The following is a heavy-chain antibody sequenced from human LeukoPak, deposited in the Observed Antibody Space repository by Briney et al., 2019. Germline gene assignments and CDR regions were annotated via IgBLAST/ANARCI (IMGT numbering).Heavy chain of an antibody. D-gene: IGHD3-3*01. V-gene: IGHV4-59*08. CDR2: IYYSGST. J-gene: IGHJ3*02. CDR1: GGSISSYY. CDR3: ARHIPYYDFPRDDAFDT. Sequence: SETLSLTCTVSGGSISSYYWSWIRQPPGKGLEWIGYIYYSGSTNYNPSLKSRVTISVDTSKNQFSLKLSSVTAADTAVYYCARHIPYYDFPRDDAFDTWGQGTMVTVSS.